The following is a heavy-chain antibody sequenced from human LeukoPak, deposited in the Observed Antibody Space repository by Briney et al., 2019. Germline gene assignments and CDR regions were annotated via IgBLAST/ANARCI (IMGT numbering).Heavy chain of an antibody. CDR2: LSHDGSNK. D-gene: IGHD4-17*01. CDR3: ARENYGDYYLVS. CDR1: GFTFNTYT. J-gene: IGHJ4*02. Sequence: PGGSLRLSCAASGFTFNTYTMFWVRQAPGKGLEWVAVLSHDGSNKYYADSVKGRFTISRVNSKNTLYLEMNNLRAEDTAVYFCARENYGDYYLVSWGQGTLVTVSS. V-gene: IGHV3-30-3*01.